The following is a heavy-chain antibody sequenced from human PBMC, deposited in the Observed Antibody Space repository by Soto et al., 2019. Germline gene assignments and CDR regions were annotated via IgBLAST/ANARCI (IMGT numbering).Heavy chain of an antibody. CDR1: GFTFSSYA. D-gene: IGHD3-3*01. Sequence: PGGSLRLSCAASGFTFSSYAMSWVRQAPGKGLEWVSAISGSGGSTYYADSVKGRFTISRDNSKNTLYLQMNSLRAEDTAVYYCAKVDFWSGSPPCYFDYWGQGTLVTVSS. CDR3: AKVDFWSGSPPCYFDY. CDR2: ISGSGGST. V-gene: IGHV3-23*01. J-gene: IGHJ4*02.